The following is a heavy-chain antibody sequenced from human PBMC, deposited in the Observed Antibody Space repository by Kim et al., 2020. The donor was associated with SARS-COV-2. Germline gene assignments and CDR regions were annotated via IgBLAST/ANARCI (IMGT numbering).Heavy chain of an antibody. D-gene: IGHD3-9*01. CDR2: IYYSGST. CDR3: AGELLRYFDWLLYLQPYYYYGMDV. J-gene: IGHJ6*02. CDR1: GGSISSSSYY. V-gene: IGHV4-39*01. Sequence: SETLSLTCTVSGGSISSSSYYWGWIRQPPGKGLEWIGSIYYSGSTYYNPSLKSRVTISVDTSKNQFSLKLSSVTAADTAVYYCAGELLRYFDWLLYLQPYYYYGMDVWGQGTTVTVSS.